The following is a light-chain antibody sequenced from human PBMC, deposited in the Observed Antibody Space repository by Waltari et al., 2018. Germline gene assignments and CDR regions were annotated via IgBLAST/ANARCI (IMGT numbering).Light chain of an antibody. J-gene: IGLJ1*01. Sequence: QSALTQPASVSGSPGQSLTLSCTGISNDVGSYNPVSWYQQRPGKAPKVIFYEVNRRPSGLSPRFSGSNADNTASVTISGLQAVDDSDYFCCSCAVVTTFYSFGTGTRVTVL. CDR3: CSCAVVTTFYS. CDR1: SNDVGSYNP. CDR2: EVN. V-gene: IGLV2-23*02.